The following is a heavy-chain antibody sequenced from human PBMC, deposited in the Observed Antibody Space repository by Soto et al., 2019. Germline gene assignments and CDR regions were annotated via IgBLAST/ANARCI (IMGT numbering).Heavy chain of an antibody. CDR3: ARGSGSWIYYYYGMDV. D-gene: IGHD6-13*01. J-gene: IGHJ6*02. CDR2: TYYRSKWYN. CDR1: GDSVSSNSAA. Sequence: PSQTLSLTCAISGDSVSSNSAAWNWIRQSPSRGLEWLGRTYYRSKWYNDYAVSVKSRITINPDTSKNQFSLQLNSVTPEDSAVYYCARGSGSWIYYYYGMDVWGQGTTVTVSS. V-gene: IGHV6-1*01.